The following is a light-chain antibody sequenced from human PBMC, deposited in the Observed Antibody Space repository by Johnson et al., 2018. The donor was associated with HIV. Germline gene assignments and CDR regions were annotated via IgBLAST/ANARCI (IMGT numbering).Light chain of an antibody. CDR3: GIWDASLSPSYV. Sequence: QSVLTQPPSVSAAPGQTVNISCSGNVSNIESYFVSWYQQLPGAAPTLLIYEDNKRPSGIPDRFSGSKSGATATLGITGLQTGDEADYYCGIWDASLSPSYVSGTGTTITVL. CDR1: VSNIESYF. CDR2: EDN. J-gene: IGLJ1*01. V-gene: IGLV1-51*02.